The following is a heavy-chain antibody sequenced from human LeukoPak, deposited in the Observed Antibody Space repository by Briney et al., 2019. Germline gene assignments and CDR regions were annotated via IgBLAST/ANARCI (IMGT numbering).Heavy chain of an antibody. J-gene: IGHJ4*02. CDR2: ISPYTGNT. D-gene: IGHD2-2*01. CDR3: TREAEDLPSAITFLY. Sequence: GASVKVSCKASVYSFTGYGVSWVRQAPGQGLEWMGWISPYTGNTDYVHDLRGRVTVTADTSTNTVYMELRSLRSDDTAVYYCTREAEDLPSAITFLYWGQGTLVTVSS. V-gene: IGHV1-18*01. CDR1: VYSFTGYG.